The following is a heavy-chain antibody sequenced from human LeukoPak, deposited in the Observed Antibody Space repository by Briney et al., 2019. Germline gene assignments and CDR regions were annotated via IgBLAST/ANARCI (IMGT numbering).Heavy chain of an antibody. J-gene: IGHJ4*02. CDR2: IKQDGSEK. V-gene: IGHV3-7*01. Sequence: SGGSLRLSCAASGFTFSSYWMSWVRQAPGKGLEWGANIKQDGSEKYYVDSVKGRFTISRDNAKNSRYLQMNSLRAEDTAVYYCARDNSGYLSGEFDYWGQGTLVTVSS. CDR1: GFTFSSYW. D-gene: IGHD5-12*01. CDR3: ARDNSGYLSGEFDY.